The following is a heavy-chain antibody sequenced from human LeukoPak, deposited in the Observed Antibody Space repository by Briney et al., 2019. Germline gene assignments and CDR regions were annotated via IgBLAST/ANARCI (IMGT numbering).Heavy chain of an antibody. D-gene: IGHD2-2*01. CDR2: ISGSGGST. V-gene: IGHV3-23*01. CDR3: AKDLTSRRPAVSRWRSY. Sequence: TGGSRRLSGAASGFTFSSYAMSWVRQAPGKGRGWVSAISGSGGSTYYADSVKGRFTISRDNSKNTLYLQMNSLRAEDTAVYYCAKDLTSRRPAVSRWRSYWGQGTLVTVSS. CDR1: GFTFSSYA. J-gene: IGHJ4*02.